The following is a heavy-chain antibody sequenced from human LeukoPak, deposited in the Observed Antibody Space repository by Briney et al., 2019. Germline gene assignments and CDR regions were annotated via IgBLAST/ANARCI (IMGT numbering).Heavy chain of an antibody. CDR1: GGTFSSYT. J-gene: IGHJ6*03. V-gene: IGHV1-69*01. CDR3: AILITTDMDV. CDR2: IIPIFGTA. Sequence: SVKVSCKASGGTFSSYTISWVRQAPGQGLEWMGGIIPIFGTANYAQKFQGRATITADESTSTAYMELSSLRSEDTAVYYCAILITTDMDVWGKGTTVTISS. D-gene: IGHD3-22*01.